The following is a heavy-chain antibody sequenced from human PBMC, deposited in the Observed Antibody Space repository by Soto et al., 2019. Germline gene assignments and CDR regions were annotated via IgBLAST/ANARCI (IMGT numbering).Heavy chain of an antibody. J-gene: IGHJ3*02. CDR2: ISSNGCST. Sequence: GGSLRLSCSASGFTFSSYAMHWVRQAPGKGLEYVSAISSNGCSTYYADSVKGRFTISRDNSKNTLYLQMSSLRAEDTAVYYCVRVVGSSGCSDAFYIWGQGTMVTVSS. CDR1: GFTFSSYA. D-gene: IGHD6-19*01. CDR3: VRVVGSSGCSDAFYI. V-gene: IGHV3-64D*06.